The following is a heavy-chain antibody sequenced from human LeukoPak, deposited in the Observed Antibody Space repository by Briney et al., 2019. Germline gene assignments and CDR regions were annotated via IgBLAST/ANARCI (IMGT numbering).Heavy chain of an antibody. J-gene: IGHJ4*02. CDR2: IYYSGST. Sequence: SETLSLTCTVSGGSISSYYWSWIRQPPGKGLEWIGYIYYSGSTNYDPSLKSRVTISVDTSKNQFSLKLSSVTAADTAVYYCARSHSVWTSFDYWGQGTLVTVSP. V-gene: IGHV4-59*01. CDR3: ARSHSVWTSFDY. D-gene: IGHD3/OR15-3a*01. CDR1: GGSISSYY.